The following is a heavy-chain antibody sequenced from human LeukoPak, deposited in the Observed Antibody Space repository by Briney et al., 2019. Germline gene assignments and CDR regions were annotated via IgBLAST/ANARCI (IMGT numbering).Heavy chain of an antibody. CDR3: AREALTMVRGVSIYYYYYGMDV. Sequence: APVKVSCKASGYTFTSYGISWVRQAPGQGLEWMGWISAYNGNTNYAQKLQGRVTMTTDTSTSTAYMELRSLRSDDTAVYYCAREALTMVRGVSIYYYYYGMDVWGQGTTVTVSS. J-gene: IGHJ6*02. V-gene: IGHV1-18*01. CDR1: GYTFTSYG. CDR2: ISAYNGNT. D-gene: IGHD3-10*01.